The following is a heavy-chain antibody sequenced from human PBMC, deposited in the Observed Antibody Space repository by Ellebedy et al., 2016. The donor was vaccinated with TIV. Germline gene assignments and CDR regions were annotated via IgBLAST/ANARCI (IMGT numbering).Heavy chain of an antibody. CDR1: GFTFSNYG. J-gene: IGHJ4*02. D-gene: IGHD3-10*01. Sequence: GESLKISXAASGFTFSNYGIHWVRQAPGKGLEWVATISNDGRNTYYSRSVEGRFTVSRDNSKDTLYLEVNTLRLDDTGLYYCARDLKSSFYYGSGSPEYWGPGTLVIVSS. V-gene: IGHV3-30*04. CDR3: ARDLKSSFYYGSGSPEY. CDR2: ISNDGRNT.